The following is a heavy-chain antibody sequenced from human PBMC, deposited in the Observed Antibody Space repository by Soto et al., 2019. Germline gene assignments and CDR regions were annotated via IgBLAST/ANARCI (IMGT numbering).Heavy chain of an antibody. CDR1: GASITSYH. V-gene: IGHV4-59*08. CDR2: IHYSGST. D-gene: IGHD3-9*01. CDR3: ARLAHHVLTGYPYNYHYMDV. Sequence: NPSETLSLTCGVSGASITSYHWSWIRQPPGKGLEWIGFIHYSGSTNYNPSLKGRVTMSVDASMNQCSLKVSSVTAADTAVYYCARLAHHVLTGYPYNYHYMDVWGKGATVTVSS. J-gene: IGHJ6*03.